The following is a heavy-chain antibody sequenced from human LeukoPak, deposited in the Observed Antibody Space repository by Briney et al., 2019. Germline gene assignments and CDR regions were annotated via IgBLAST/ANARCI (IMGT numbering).Heavy chain of an antibody. CDR3: ARGALSGISGWFDP. V-gene: IGHV3-48*03. CDR2: ISGSGTTT. D-gene: IGHD3-10*01. CDR1: GFTFSSYA. J-gene: IGHJ5*02. Sequence: GGSLRLSCAASGFTFSSYAMTWVRQAPGKGLEWVSYISGSGTTTHYADSVKGRFTISRDNAKNSLYLQMNSLRVEDTAVYYCARGALSGISGWFDPWGQGTLVTVSS.